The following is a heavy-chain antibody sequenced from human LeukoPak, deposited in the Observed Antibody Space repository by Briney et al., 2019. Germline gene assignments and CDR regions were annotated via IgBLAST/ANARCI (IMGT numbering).Heavy chain of an antibody. V-gene: IGHV4-59*12. CDR3: AGEYQLLLYNWFDP. D-gene: IGHD2-2*01. J-gene: IGHJ5*02. Sequence: SETLSLTCTVSGGSISSYYWSWIRQPPGKGLEWIGYIYYSGSTYYNPSLKSRVTISVDTSRNQFSLKLSSVTAADTAVYYCAGEYQLLLYNWFDPWGQGTLVTVSS. CDR2: IYYSGST. CDR1: GGSISSYY.